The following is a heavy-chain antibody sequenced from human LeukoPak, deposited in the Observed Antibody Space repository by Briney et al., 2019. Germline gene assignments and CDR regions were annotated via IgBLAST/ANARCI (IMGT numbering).Heavy chain of an antibody. V-gene: IGHV4-59*01. J-gene: IGHJ6*03. CDR3: ARDFYSSSTYYYMDV. CDR1: GGSISSYY. D-gene: IGHD6-6*01. CDR2: ISYSGST. Sequence: SETLSLTCTVSGGSISSYYWSWIRQPPGKGLEWIGYISYSGSTNYNPSLKSRVIVSVDTSKKQLSLRLNSVTAADTAVYYCARDFYSSSTYYYMDVWGKGTTVTVSS.